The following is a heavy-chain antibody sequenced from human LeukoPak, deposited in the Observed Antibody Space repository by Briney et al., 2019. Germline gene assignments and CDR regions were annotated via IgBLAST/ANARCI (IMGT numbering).Heavy chain of an antibody. V-gene: IGHV1-2*02. CDR2: INPNSGGT. CDR3: ARGIGSSGY. CDR1: GYTFTGYY. Sequence: GASVKVSCKASGYTFTGYYMHWVRQAPGQGLEWMGWINPNSGGTNYAQKFQGRVTMTRDTSISTAYIERSRMRSDETALYYLARGIGSSGYWGQGTLVTVSS. J-gene: IGHJ4*02. D-gene: IGHD3-22*01.